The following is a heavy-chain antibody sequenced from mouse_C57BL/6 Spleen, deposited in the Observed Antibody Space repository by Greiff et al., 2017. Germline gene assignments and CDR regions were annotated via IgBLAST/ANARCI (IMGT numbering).Heavy chain of an antibody. Sequence: QVQLQQSGAELVKPGASVKLSCKASGYTFTSYWMHWVKQRPGQGLEWIGMIYPCRGSTNYNEKFKGKATLTADKSSSTAYMQLSRLTTEDSAVYYCARRNDEDYGLDYWGQGTTLTVSS. CDR3: ARRNDEDYGLDY. CDR1: GYTFTSYW. D-gene: IGHD1-1*02. J-gene: IGHJ2*01. V-gene: IGHV1-64*01. CDR2: IYPCRGST.